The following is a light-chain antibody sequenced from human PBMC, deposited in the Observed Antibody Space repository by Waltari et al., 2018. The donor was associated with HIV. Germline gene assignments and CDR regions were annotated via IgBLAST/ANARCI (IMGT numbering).Light chain of an antibody. V-gene: IGLV2-14*01. CDR3: SSYTSSSTLFV. J-gene: IGLJ1*01. CDR2: DVS. CDR1: SSDIDGYNF. Sequence: QSALTQPASVSGSPGQSITISCTGASSDIDGYNFVPWYQQHPGKAPNLMIYDVSNRPSGVSNRFSGSKSGNTASLTISGLQAEDEADYYCSSYTSSSTLFVFGTGTKVTVL.